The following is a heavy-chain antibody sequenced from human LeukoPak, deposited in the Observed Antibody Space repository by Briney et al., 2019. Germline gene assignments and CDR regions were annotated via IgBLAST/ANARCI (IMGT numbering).Heavy chain of an antibody. CDR3: ARTIGYRRQSSFDY. V-gene: IGHV4-39*01. J-gene: IGHJ4*02. Sequence: SSETPSLTCTVSGGSISSSSYYWGWIRQPPGKGLEWIGSIYYSGSTYYNPSLKSRVTISVDTSKNQFSLKLSSVTAADTAVYYCARTIGYRRQSSFDYWGRGTLVTVSS. D-gene: IGHD5-18*01. CDR2: IYYSGST. CDR1: GGSISSSSYY.